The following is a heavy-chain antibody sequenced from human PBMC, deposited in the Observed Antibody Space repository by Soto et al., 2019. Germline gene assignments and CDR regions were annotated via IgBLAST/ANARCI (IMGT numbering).Heavy chain of an antibody. Sequence: EVQLVESGGGLIQPGGSLRLSCAASGFTVSSNYMSWVRQAPGKGLEWVSVIYSGGSTYYADYVKGRFTISRDNSKNTLYLQMNSLRAEDTAVYYCARKRGSSGYSPDFDYWGQGTLVNVSS. D-gene: IGHD3-22*01. CDR3: ARKRGSSGYSPDFDY. J-gene: IGHJ4*02. V-gene: IGHV3-53*01. CDR1: GFTVSSNY. CDR2: IYSGGST.